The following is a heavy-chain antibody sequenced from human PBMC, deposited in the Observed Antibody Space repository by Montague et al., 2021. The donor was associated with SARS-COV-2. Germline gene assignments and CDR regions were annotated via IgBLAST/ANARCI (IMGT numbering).Heavy chain of an antibody. Sequence: SETLSLTCAVSGDSIISGTWWTWVRQSPGKGLEWIGEIFHSGTTNYNPSLESRLSISVDKSTNQFSLKLRSVTAADTALYFCARLPVIGSDRGGFDYWGQGTLVTVSS. CDR2: IFHSGTT. V-gene: IGHV4-4*02. J-gene: IGHJ4*02. D-gene: IGHD2-21*01. CDR3: ARLPVIGSDRGGFDY. CDR1: GDSIISGTW.